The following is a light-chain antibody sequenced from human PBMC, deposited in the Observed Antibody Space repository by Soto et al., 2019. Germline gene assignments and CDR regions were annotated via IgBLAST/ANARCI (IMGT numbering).Light chain of an antibody. CDR1: QNIRSN. J-gene: IGKJ5*01. Sequence: EIVMTQSPGTLSVSPGERATLSCRASQNIRSNLAWYQQKPGQAPRLLIYETSIRAPGIPARFSGSGSGTEFTLTISSLQSEDFAVYYCQQYNNWSFGQGTRLEIK. CDR3: QQYNNWS. V-gene: IGKV3-15*01. CDR2: ETS.